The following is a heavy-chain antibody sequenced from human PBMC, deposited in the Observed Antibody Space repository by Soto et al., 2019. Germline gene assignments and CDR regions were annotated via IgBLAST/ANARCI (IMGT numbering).Heavy chain of an antibody. J-gene: IGHJ4*02. CDR2: ISPHKGDT. CDR3: ARYLDASGSYYTDY. V-gene: IGHV1-18*01. Sequence: QVQLVRSGAEVKKPGASVTVSCKTSGYTFSSIGISWVRQAPGQGLEWMGWISPHKGDTYYAQRLQGRLTMTTDTSTSTAYMELRNLRSDDTAVYFCARYLDASGSYYTDYWGQGTLVTVSS. D-gene: IGHD3-10*01. CDR1: GYTFSSIG.